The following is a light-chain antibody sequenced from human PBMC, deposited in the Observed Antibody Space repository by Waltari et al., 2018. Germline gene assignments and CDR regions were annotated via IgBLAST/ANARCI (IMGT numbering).Light chain of an antibody. CDR3: QQSSSAPRT. CDR1: QIISGH. V-gene: IGKV1-39*01. CDR2: AAS. J-gene: IGKJ2*01. Sequence: DIQMTQSPSSLSASVGDRDTITCRASQIISGHVNWYQQKPGKAPKLLTQAASTLQSGVPPRFSGSGSGTDFTLTISSLQPEDFSTYYCQQSSSAPRTFGQGTKLDIK.